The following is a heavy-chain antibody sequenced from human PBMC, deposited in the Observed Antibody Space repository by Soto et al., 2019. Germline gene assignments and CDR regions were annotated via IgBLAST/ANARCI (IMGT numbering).Heavy chain of an antibody. CDR1: GFSFSTYN. J-gene: IGHJ5*01. CDR2: ISTTSFTI. D-gene: IGHD2-15*01. Sequence: GGSLRLSCAASGFSFSTYNMDWVRQVPGKGPEWIAYISTTSFTIYYADSVKGRFTISRDNDRNSLYLEMNSLRDEDTAVYYCARDRCYDGTCYSASDSWGQGTLVTVSS. CDR3: ARDRCYDGTCYSASDS. V-gene: IGHV3-48*02.